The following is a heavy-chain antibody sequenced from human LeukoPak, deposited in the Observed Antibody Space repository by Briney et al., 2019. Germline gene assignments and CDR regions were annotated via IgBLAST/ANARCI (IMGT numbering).Heavy chain of an antibody. Sequence: GGSLRLSCAASGFTVSSNYMSWVRQAPVKGLEWVSVIYSGGSTYYADSVKGRFTISRDNSKNTLYLQMNSLRAEDTAVYYCARDHSGGATYYFDYWGQGTLVTVSS. V-gene: IGHV3-66*02. CDR3: ARDHSGGATYYFDY. J-gene: IGHJ4*02. CDR1: GFTVSSNY. D-gene: IGHD1-26*01. CDR2: IYSGGST.